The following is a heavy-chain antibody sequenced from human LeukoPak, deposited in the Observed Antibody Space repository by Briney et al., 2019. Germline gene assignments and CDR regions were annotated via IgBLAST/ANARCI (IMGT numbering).Heavy chain of an antibody. D-gene: IGHD3-10*01. V-gene: IGHV3-7*01. CDR2: INQDGSEE. Sequence: PGGSLRLSCAASGFTFSSYWMRWVRQAPAKGLVWVANINQDGSEEYYVDSVKGRFTISRDNAKNKLYLQMNSLRAEDTAVYYFGRHDRESFDYWGEGTLITVSS. CDR3: GRHDRESFDY. CDR1: GFTFSSYW. J-gene: IGHJ4*02.